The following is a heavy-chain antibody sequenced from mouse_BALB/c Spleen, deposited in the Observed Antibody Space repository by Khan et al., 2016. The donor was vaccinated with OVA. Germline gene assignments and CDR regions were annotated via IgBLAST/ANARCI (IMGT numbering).Heavy chain of an antibody. Sequence: DVQVVESGGDLVKPGGSLKLSCAASGFTFSTYGMSWVRQAPDKRLEWVATVSTGGSYTYYPDSVKGRFTISRDNAKNTLYLQMSGLRSEDTAMFYCTRLAYYYDSEGFAYWGQGTLVTVSA. CDR3: TRLAYYYDSEGFAY. D-gene: IGHD1-1*01. CDR2: VSTGGSYT. J-gene: IGHJ3*01. CDR1: GFTFSTYG. V-gene: IGHV5-6*01.